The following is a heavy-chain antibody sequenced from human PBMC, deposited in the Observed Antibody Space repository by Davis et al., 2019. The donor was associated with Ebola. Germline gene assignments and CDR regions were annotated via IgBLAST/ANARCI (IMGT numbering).Heavy chain of an antibody. Sequence: MPSETLSLTCTVSGGSISSYYWSWIRQPPGKGLEWIGYIYYSGSTNYNPSLKSRVTISVDTSKNQFSLKLSSVTAADTAVDYCARVGSGSLFFYYGMDVWGKGTTVTVSS. J-gene: IGHJ6*04. CDR1: GGSISSYY. CDR2: IYYSGST. D-gene: IGHD6-19*01. CDR3: ARVGSGSLFFYYGMDV. V-gene: IGHV4-59*01.